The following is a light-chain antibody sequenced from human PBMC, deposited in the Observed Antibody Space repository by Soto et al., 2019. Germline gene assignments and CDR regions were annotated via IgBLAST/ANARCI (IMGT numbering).Light chain of an antibody. CDR1: QGISSW. V-gene: IGKV1D-16*01. CDR3: QQYDNLPA. Sequence: DIQMTHSPSTPSASVGDRVTITCRASQGISSWLAWYQQRPGKAPKLLIYSASTLQSGVPSRFGGSGSGTDFTLTISSLQPEDIATYYCQQYDNLPAFGGGTKVDIK. J-gene: IGKJ4*01. CDR2: SAS.